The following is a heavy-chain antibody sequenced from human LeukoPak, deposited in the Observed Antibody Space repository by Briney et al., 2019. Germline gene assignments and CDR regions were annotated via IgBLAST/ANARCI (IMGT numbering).Heavy chain of an antibody. D-gene: IGHD3-3*01. CDR1: GFTFRSYG. Sequence: GSLRLSCVASGFTFRSYGMHWVRQAPGKGLEWVAFIRYDGSNKYNADSVKGRFTISRDNSKNTLYLQMNSLRAEDTAVYYCAKAGDFWSGSHYMDVWGKGTTVTVSS. CDR2: IRYDGSNK. J-gene: IGHJ6*03. V-gene: IGHV3-30*02. CDR3: AKAGDFWSGSHYMDV.